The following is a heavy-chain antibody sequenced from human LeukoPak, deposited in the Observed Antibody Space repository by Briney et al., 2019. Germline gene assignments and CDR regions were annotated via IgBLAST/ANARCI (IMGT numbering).Heavy chain of an antibody. Sequence: SQTLSLTCAISGDGVSSNSAAWNSIRQSPSRGFEWLGRTYYRSKWYNDYAVSVKSRITINPDTSRNQFSLHLNSVTPEDTAVYYCTREAVWGTSDYWAQGTLVTVSS. D-gene: IGHD3-16*01. J-gene: IGHJ4*02. CDR1: GDGVSSNSAA. CDR2: TYYRSKWYN. CDR3: TREAVWGTSDY. V-gene: IGHV6-1*01.